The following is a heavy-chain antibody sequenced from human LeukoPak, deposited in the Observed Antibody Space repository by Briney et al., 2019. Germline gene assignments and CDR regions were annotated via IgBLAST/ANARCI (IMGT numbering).Heavy chain of an antibody. V-gene: IGHV3-48*01. J-gene: IGHJ4*02. Sequence: PGGSLRLSCAASGFTFSSYSMNWVRQAPGKGLEWVSYINSSSSTIYYADSVKGRFTISRDNAKNSLYLQMNSLRAEDTAVYYCARVRRKNYYDSSGYWRHWGQGTLVTVSS. D-gene: IGHD3-22*01. CDR3: ARVRRKNYYDSSGYWRH. CDR2: INSSSSTI. CDR1: GFTFSSYS.